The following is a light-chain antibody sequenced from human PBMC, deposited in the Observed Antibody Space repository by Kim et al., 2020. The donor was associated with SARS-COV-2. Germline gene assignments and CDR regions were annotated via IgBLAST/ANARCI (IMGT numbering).Light chain of an antibody. J-gene: IGLJ2*01. Sequence: SYELTQPPSVSVSPGQTASITCSGDKLGDKYACWYQQKPGQSPVLVIYQDSKRPSGIPERFSGSNSGNTATLTISGTQAMDEADYYCQAWDSSMLFFGG. CDR2: QDS. V-gene: IGLV3-1*01. CDR3: QAWDSSMLF. CDR1: KLGDKY.